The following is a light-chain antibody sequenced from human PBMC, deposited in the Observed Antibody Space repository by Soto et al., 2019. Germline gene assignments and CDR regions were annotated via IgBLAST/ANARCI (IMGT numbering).Light chain of an antibody. CDR3: QQYNSYSWT. V-gene: IGKV1-5*03. Sequence: IQLTQSPSTLSASVGDRVTITCRASQSISSWLAWYQQKPGEAPNLLIYRASSLQSGVPSRFRGSGSETEFTLTISSLKPDDFETYYCQQYNSYSWTFGQGTKVDI. CDR1: QSISSW. J-gene: IGKJ1*01. CDR2: RAS.